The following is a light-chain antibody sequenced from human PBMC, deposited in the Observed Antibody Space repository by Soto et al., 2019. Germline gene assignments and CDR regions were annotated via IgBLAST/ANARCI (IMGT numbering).Light chain of an antibody. Sequence: EIVMTQSPATLSVSPGERATLSCRASQGVTPAYLAWYQHKPGQAPRLLIYGASNRATGIPDRFSGSGSGTDFTLTISRLEPEDFAVYSCQQYGGSPLFTFGPGTRVDFK. CDR2: GAS. CDR1: QGVTPAY. CDR3: QQYGGSPLFT. J-gene: IGKJ3*01. V-gene: IGKV3-20*01.